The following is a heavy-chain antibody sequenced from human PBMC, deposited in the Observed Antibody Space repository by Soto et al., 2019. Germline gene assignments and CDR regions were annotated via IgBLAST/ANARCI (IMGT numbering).Heavy chain of an antibody. J-gene: IGHJ4*02. CDR2: ISYDGRNK. V-gene: IGHV3-30*18. Sequence: PGGSLRLSCAASGFTFSSYGMHWVRQAPGKGLEWVAVISYDGRNKYFADSVKGRFTISRDNAKNSLYLQMNSLRAEDTALYYCAKGYSYGVLEPLGYWGQGTLVTVSS. D-gene: IGHD5-18*01. CDR3: AKGYSYGVLEPLGY. CDR1: GFTFSSYG.